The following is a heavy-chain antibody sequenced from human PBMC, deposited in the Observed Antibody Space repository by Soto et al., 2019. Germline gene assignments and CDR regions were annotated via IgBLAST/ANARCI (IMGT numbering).Heavy chain of an antibody. CDR3: ARRIVATETCDY. CDR1: VGSMISYY. J-gene: IGHJ4*02. D-gene: IGHD5-12*01. Sequence: QVRLQASGPGLVKPSETLSLTCTVSVGSMISYYWSWIRQPPGRGLEWIGFIYYAGSTKYNPSLNSRVTISVDTSKTQFSLTVTSVTAADTSVYSCARRIVATETCDYWGQGALVTFSA. V-gene: IGHV4-59*08. CDR2: IYYAGST.